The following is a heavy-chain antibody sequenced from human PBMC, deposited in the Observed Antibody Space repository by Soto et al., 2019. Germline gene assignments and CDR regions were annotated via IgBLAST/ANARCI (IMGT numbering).Heavy chain of an antibody. D-gene: IGHD4-17*01. Sequence: EVQLVESGGGLVQPGGSLRLSCAASGFTFSSYWMSWVRQAPGKGREWVANIKQDGSEKYYVDSVKGRFTNSRDNAKNSLYLQMNSLRAEDTAVYYCSRDHYGDYFDYWGQGTLVTVSS. CDR2: IKQDGSEK. J-gene: IGHJ4*02. V-gene: IGHV3-7*05. CDR3: SRDHYGDYFDY. CDR1: GFTFSSYW.